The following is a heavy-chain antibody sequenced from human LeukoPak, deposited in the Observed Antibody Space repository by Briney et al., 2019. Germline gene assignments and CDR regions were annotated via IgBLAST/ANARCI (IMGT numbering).Heavy chain of an antibody. J-gene: IGHJ2*01. CDR3: ARGRQGAKTRYFDL. CDR2: ISSDGGST. CDR1: GIIFSNYA. D-gene: IGHD1-26*01. Sequence: GGSLRLSCAASGIIFSNYAIHWVRQGPGKGLECISTISSDGGSTYYANSVKGRFTISRDNSKNTLYLQMGSLRAEDMAVYYCARGRQGAKTRYFDLWGRGTRVTVSS. V-gene: IGHV3-64*01.